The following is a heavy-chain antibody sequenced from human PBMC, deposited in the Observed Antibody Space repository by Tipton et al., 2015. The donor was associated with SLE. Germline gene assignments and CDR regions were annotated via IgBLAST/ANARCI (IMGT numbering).Heavy chain of an antibody. V-gene: IGHV4-30-4*08. CDR1: GDSISSGDNY. CDR3: AREEGAFDI. J-gene: IGHJ3*02. Sequence: TLSLTCSISGDSISSGDNYWSWIRQPPGKGLEWIGYIYHSGSRYYNPSLKSRVVISVDTSSNQFSLKLSSVTAADTAVYYCAREEGAFDIWGQGTMVTVSS. CDR2: IYHSGSR.